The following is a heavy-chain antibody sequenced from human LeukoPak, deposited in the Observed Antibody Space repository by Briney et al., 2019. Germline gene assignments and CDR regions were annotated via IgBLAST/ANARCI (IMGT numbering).Heavy chain of an antibody. Sequence: SETLSLTCTVSGGSISSRDYYWGWIRQPPGKGLEWIGEINHSGSTNYNPSLKSRVTISVDTSKNQFSLKLSSVTAADTAVYYCARGRYYDFWGGQGTLVTVSS. J-gene: IGHJ4*02. CDR2: INHSGST. CDR3: ARGRYYDFW. V-gene: IGHV4-39*07. CDR1: GGSISSRDYY. D-gene: IGHD3-3*01.